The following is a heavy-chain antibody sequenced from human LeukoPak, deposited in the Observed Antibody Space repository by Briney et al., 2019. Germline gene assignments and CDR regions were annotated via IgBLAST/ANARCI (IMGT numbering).Heavy chain of an antibody. J-gene: IGHJ4*02. D-gene: IGHD3-10*01. Sequence: GGSLRLSCAASGFTFSSYSMNWVRRAPGKGLEWVSYISSSSSTIYYADSVKGRFTISRDNAKNSLYLQMNSLRAEDTAVYYCARDSKDLWFGELHYWGQGTLVTVSS. CDR2: ISSSSSTI. CDR1: GFTFSSYS. CDR3: ARDSKDLWFGELHY. V-gene: IGHV3-48*04.